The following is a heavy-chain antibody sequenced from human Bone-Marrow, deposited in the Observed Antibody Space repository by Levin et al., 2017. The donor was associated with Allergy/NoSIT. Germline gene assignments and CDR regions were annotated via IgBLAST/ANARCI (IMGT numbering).Heavy chain of an antibody. Sequence: GGSLRLSCAASGFTFRNYGMHWVRQPPGKGLEWVAVIWYDGSNKYYADSVKGRFTISRDNSKNTLYLEMNSLRVEDTAVYYCARGSLGVGRWYFDRWGRGTLVTVSS. CDR2: IWYDGSNK. CDR3: ARGSLGVGRWYFDR. D-gene: IGHD3-16*01. J-gene: IGHJ2*01. V-gene: IGHV3-33*01. CDR1: GFTFRNYG.